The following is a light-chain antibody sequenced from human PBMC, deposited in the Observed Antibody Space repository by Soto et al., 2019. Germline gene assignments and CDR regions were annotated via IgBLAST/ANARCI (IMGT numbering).Light chain of an antibody. J-gene: IGKJ2*01. CDR3: QQGYSTPT. Sequence: DIQMTQSPSSLSASVGDRVTITCRASQSISSYLNWYQQKPGKAPKLLIYAASSLQSGVPSRFSGSGSGTDFTLTISSLQPEDFATYYCQQGYSTPTFGQGNKLEIK. CDR2: AAS. CDR1: QSISSY. V-gene: IGKV1-39*01.